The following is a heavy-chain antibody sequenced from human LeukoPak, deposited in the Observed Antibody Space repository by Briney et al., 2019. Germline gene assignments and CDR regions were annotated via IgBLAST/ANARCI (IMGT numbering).Heavy chain of an antibody. J-gene: IGHJ4*02. D-gene: IGHD4-17*01. CDR1: GYTFTSYA. CDR3: ARAKPYPGYGDYGLFDY. V-gene: IGHV1-3*01. CDR2: INAGNGNT. Sequence: ASVKVSCKASGYTFTSYAMHWVRQAPGQRLEWMGWINAGNGNTKYSQKFQGRVTITRDTSASTAYMELSSLRSEDTAVYYCARAKPYPGYGDYGLFDYWGQGTLVTVSS.